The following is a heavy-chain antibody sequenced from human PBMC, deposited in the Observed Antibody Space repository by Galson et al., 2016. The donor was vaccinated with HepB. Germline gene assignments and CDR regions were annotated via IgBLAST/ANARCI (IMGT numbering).Heavy chain of an antibody. CDR1: GGSISIDSHY. Sequence: SETLSLTCTVSGGSISIDSHYWGWIRQPPGKGLEWIGTKYYGGSIYYNPSLQSRVTISVDKSQRQVSLRLSSVTAADTAVYYCVSTSRYSFCSTSSCYFDYWGQGTLVTVSS. V-gene: IGHV4-39*01. J-gene: IGHJ4*02. D-gene: IGHD2-2*01. CDR3: VSTSRYSFCSTSSCYFDY. CDR2: KYYGGSI.